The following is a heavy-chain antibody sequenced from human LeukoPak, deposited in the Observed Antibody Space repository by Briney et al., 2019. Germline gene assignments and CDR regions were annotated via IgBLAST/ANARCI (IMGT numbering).Heavy chain of an antibody. D-gene: IGHD4-23*01. Sequence: SETLSLTCTVSGGSISSYYWSWIRQPPGKGLEWIGSIYYSGGTNYNPSLKSRVTISVDTSKNQFSLKLSSVTAADTAVYYCARDYQSVVTPLSGYYYYYMDVWGKGTTVTVSS. CDR3: ARDYQSVVTPLSGYYYYYMDV. V-gene: IGHV4-59*01. CDR1: GGSISSYY. CDR2: IYYSGGT. J-gene: IGHJ6*03.